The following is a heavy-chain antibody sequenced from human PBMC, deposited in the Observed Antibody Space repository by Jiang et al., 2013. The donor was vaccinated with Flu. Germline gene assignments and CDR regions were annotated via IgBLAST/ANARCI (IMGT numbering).Heavy chain of an antibody. D-gene: IGHD1-26*01. J-gene: IGHJ6*03. Sequence: VKVSCRPSGYSFTSNGITWVRQAPGQGLEWMGWISTYNGHTNYALKFQGRVTMTADTSTSTVYMELRNLRSDDSAVYFCARAGSSIFYYYYYMDVWGKGTTVTVSS. CDR1: GYSFTSNG. CDR2: ISTYNGHT. V-gene: IGHV1-18*01. CDR3: ARAGSSIFYYYYYMDV.